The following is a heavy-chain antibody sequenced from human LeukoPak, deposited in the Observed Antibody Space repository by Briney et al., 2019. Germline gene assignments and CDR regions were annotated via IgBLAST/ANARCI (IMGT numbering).Heavy chain of an antibody. CDR1: GYMFSGYG. CDR2: ISAYNGNT. Sequence: GASVKVSCKASGYMFSGYGISWVRQAPGQGLEWMGWISAYNGNTNYAQKLQGRVTMTKDTSTSTAYMELRSLRSDDTAVYYCGRDPPKDYWGQGTLVTVSS. V-gene: IGHV1-18*01. J-gene: IGHJ4*02. CDR3: GRDPPKDY.